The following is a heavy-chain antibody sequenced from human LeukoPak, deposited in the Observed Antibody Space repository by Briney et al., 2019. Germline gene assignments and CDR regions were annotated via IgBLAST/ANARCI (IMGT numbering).Heavy chain of an antibody. J-gene: IGHJ4*02. CDR1: GFSFSSTS. D-gene: IGHD1-1*01. CDR3: AKDNSHWLFDY. Sequence: GGSLRLSCAASGFSFSSTSMHWVRQAPGKGLEWVAVISSTGNIKNFADSVKGRFTISRDNSKNTLYLQMNTLRAEDTSFCYCAKDNSHWLFDYWGRGTLVTVSS. V-gene: IGHV3-30-3*01. CDR2: ISSTGNIK.